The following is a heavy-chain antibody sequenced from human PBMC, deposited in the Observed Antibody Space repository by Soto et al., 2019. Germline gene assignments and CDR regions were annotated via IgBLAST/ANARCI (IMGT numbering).Heavy chain of an antibody. CDR2: IFSDNER. CDR1: GFSLTTGKMG. D-gene: IGHD4-17*01. V-gene: IGHV2-26*01. Sequence: SGPTLVNPTETLTLTCTVSGFSLTTGKMGLSWIRPPPGKALEWLAHIFSDNERSYSTSLQGRLTISKDTSGSQVVLSMTNVDPVDTATYYCARMNVDSYQFYYAMDVWGQGTTVTVSS. J-gene: IGHJ6*02. CDR3: ARMNVDSYQFYYAMDV.